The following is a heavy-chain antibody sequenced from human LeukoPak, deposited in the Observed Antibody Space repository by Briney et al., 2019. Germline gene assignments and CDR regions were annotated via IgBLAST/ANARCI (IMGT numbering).Heavy chain of an antibody. Sequence: ASVKVSCKASGYTFSDYDVNWVRQAPGQGLEWMGWMNPTSGDTGYAQKFQGRVTMTRSMSKITAYMELSRLRSEDTAVYFCARVVMKAFYYYYMDVWGKGTTIIISS. CDR1: GYTFSDYD. D-gene: IGHD2-21*01. J-gene: IGHJ6*03. CDR2: MNPTSGDT. CDR3: ARVVMKAFYYYYMDV. V-gene: IGHV1-8*01.